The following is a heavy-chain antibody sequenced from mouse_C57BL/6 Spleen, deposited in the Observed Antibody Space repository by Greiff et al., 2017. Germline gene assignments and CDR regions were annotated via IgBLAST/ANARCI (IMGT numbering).Heavy chain of an antibody. CDR3: ARSGITTVVTWYFDV. Sequence: QVQLQQPGAELVKPGASVKMSCKASGYTFTSYWITWVKQRPGQGLEWIEDIYPGSGSTNYNEKFKSKATLTVDTSSSTAYMQLSSLTSEDSAVYYCARSGITTVVTWYFDVWGTGTTVTVSS. CDR1: GYTFTSYW. D-gene: IGHD1-1*01. CDR2: IYPGSGST. J-gene: IGHJ1*03. V-gene: IGHV1-55*01.